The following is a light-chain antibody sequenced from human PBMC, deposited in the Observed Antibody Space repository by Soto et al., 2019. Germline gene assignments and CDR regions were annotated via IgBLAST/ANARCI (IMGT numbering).Light chain of an antibody. CDR1: SGDVGAYNY. CDR2: DVS. Sequence: QSALTQPASVSGSPGQSITISCTGTSGDVGAYNYVSWYQQHPGKAPRLMIYDVSNRPSGASNRFSGSKSGASASLTITGLQVEDEADYFCQSYDSSALSLIFGPGTKVTVL. CDR3: QSYDSSALSLI. J-gene: IGLJ1*01. V-gene: IGLV2-14*01.